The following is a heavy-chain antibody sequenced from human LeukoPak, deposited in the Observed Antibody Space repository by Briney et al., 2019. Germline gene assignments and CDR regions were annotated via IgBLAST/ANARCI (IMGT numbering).Heavy chain of an antibody. CDR1: GFTVSSNY. J-gene: IGHJ4*02. V-gene: IGHV3-53*01. CDR3: ARAMSNLDFDY. Sequence: GGSLRLSCAASGFTVSSNYMSWVRQAPGKGLEWVSVIYSGGSTYYADSVKGRFTISRDNSKNTLYLQMNSLRAEDTAVYYCARAMSNLDFDYWAREPWSPSPQ. CDR2: IYSGGST. D-gene: IGHD2/OR15-2a*01.